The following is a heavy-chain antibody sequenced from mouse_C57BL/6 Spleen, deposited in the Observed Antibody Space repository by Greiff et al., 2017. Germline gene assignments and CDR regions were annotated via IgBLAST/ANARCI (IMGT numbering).Heavy chain of an antibody. Sequence: VQLQQSGADLVKPGASVKLSCKASGYTFTSYSMPWVKQTPGQGLEWIGTIHPNSGCTNYNEKFKGKATLTVDKSSSTAYMQLSSLTSEDSAVYYCAREGYYGGSYFADWGKGTLVTVSA. CDR3: AREGYYGGSYFAD. CDR2: IHPNSGCT. V-gene: IGHV1-64*01. J-gene: IGHJ3*01. CDR1: GYTFTSYS. D-gene: IGHD1-1*01.